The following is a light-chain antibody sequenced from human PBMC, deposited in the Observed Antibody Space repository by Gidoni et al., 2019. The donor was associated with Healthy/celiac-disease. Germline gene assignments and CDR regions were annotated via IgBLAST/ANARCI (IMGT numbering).Light chain of an antibody. CDR2: ENN. J-gene: IGLJ2*01. V-gene: IGLV1-51*02. CDR1: SSNIGNNY. CDR3: GTWDSSLSDVV. Sequence: QSVVTQPPSVSAAPGQKVTISCSGSSSNIGNNYVSWYQQLPGTAPKLLIYENNKRPSGIPDRFSGSKSGTSATLGITGLQTGAEADYYCGTWDSSLSDVVFGGGTKLTVL.